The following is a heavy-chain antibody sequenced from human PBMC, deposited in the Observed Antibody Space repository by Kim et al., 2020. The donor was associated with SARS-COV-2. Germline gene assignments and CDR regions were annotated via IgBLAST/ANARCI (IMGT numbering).Heavy chain of an antibody. Sequence: GGSLRLSCAASGFTFSNAWMSWVRQAPGKGLEWVGRIKSKTDGGTTDYAAPVKGRFTISRDDSKNTLYLQMNSLKTEDTAVYYCTTRRGTIFGVVIMRAFDPWGQGTLVTVSS. V-gene: IGHV3-15*01. CDR1: GFTFSNAW. J-gene: IGHJ5*02. CDR3: TTRRGTIFGVVIMRAFDP. CDR2: IKSKTDGGTT. D-gene: IGHD3-3*01.